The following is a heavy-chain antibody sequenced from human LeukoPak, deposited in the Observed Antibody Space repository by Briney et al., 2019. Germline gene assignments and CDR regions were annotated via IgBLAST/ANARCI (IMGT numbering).Heavy chain of an antibody. CDR1: GFNFSDFY. CDR2: ISLSGSTI. J-gene: IGHJ4*02. Sequence: PGGSLRLSRAASGFNFSDFYMNWIRQAPGKGLEWLSSISLSGSTITYAASVKGRVTVSRDNAKSSVFLQMHSLRADDTAVYYCARGASCSSTTCYFDYWGEGTLVTVSS. CDR3: ARGASCSSTTCYFDY. D-gene: IGHD2-2*01. V-gene: IGHV3-11*01.